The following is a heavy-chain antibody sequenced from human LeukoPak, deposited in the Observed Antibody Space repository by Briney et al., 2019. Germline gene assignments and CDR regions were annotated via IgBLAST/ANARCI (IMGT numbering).Heavy chain of an antibody. V-gene: IGHV4-4*02. CDR1: GGSIRSSYW. D-gene: IGHD6-13*01. Sequence: PSETLSLTCTVSGGSIRSSYWWTWVRQPPGKGLEWIGEVFHSGSTNYNPSLKSRVTISGDNSKNQFSLTMSSVTAADTAVYYCARVLAAAGTMVLDNWGQGTLVIVSS. CDR2: VFHSGST. J-gene: IGHJ4*02. CDR3: ARVLAAAGTMVLDN.